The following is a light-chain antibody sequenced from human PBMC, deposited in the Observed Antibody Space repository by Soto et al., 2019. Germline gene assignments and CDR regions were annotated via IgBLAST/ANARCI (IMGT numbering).Light chain of an antibody. CDR3: QQSCSTPLT. Sequence: IHVPQYTSSLSASVVHSVTITCRTDQRISSNLDWYQHKPGKAPKLLIYAASTWESEVPARFSGSGSETDFTLTISSLRPEDFATYDCQQSCSTPLTFGGGTKV. CDR2: AAS. J-gene: IGKJ4*01. CDR1: QRISSN. V-gene: IGKV1-39*01.